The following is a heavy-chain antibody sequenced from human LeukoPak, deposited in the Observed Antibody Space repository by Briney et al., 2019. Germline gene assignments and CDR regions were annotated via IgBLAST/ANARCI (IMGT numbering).Heavy chain of an antibody. CDR1: GFTFSSYA. CDR3: ARDYYDNSGTQDY. Sequence: GRSLRLSCAASGFTFSSYATHWVRQAPGKGLEWVAVISYDGSNKYYADSVKGRFTISRDNSKNTLYLQMNSLRAEDTAVYYCARDYYDNSGTQDYWGQGTLVTVSS. J-gene: IGHJ4*02. CDR2: ISYDGSNK. D-gene: IGHD3-22*01. V-gene: IGHV3-30-3*01.